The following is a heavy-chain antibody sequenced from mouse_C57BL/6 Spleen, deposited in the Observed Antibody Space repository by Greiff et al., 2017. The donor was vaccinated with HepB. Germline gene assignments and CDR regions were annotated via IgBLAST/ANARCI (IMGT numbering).Heavy chain of an antibody. V-gene: IGHV5-9*01. CDR1: GFTFSSYT. CDR3: ARRTGTYWYFDV. Sequence: EVNVVESGGGLVKPGGSLKLSCAASGFTFSSYTMSWVRQTPEKRLEWVATISGGGGNTYYPDSVKGRFTISRDNAKNTLYLQMSSLRSEDTALYYCARRTGTYWYFDVWGTGTTVTVSS. D-gene: IGHD4-1*01. CDR2: ISGGGGNT. J-gene: IGHJ1*03.